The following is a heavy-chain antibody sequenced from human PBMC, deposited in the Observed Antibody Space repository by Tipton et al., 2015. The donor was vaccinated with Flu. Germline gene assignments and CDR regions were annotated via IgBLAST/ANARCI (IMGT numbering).Heavy chain of an antibody. CDR2: ISSSGSTT. Sequence: SLRLSCTASEFTFSDYYMSWIRQAPGKGLEWVSYISSSGSTTYYADSVKGRFTVSRDNAKNSLYLQMSSLRAEDTAVYYCARDYDFWNAYYPYGMDVWGLGTTVTVSS. V-gene: IGHV3-11*01. CDR1: EFTFSDYY. J-gene: IGHJ6*02. D-gene: IGHD3-3*01. CDR3: ARDYDFWNAYYPYGMDV.